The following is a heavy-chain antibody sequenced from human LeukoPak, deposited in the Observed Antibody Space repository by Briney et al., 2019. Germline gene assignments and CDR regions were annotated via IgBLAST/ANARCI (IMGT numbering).Heavy chain of an antibody. CDR1: GFTFSSYA. J-gene: IGHJ4*02. Sequence: PGGSLRLSCAASGFTFSSYAMSWVRQAPGKGLEWVSAISGSGGSTYYADSVKGRFTISRDNSKNTLHLQMNSLRAEDTAVYYCATDADIVVVPAAIGGYWGQGTLVTVSS. CDR3: ATDADIVVVPAAIGGY. V-gene: IGHV3-23*01. CDR2: ISGSGGST. D-gene: IGHD2-2*02.